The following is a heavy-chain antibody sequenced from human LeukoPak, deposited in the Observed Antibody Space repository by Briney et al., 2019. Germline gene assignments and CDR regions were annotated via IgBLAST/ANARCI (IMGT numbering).Heavy chain of an antibody. D-gene: IGHD3-16*02. J-gene: IGHJ4*02. CDR1: GFGFGDFG. V-gene: IGHV3-48*04. CDR3: ARRSLEGFDY. CDR2: SADGSTTK. Sequence: SGGSLRLSCVGSGFGFGDFGMCWVRQAPGKGLEWVSYSADGSTTKYYADSVKGRFIISRDNAKKSLYLKMNSLRVEDTAVYYCARRSLEGFDYWGQGTLVTVSS.